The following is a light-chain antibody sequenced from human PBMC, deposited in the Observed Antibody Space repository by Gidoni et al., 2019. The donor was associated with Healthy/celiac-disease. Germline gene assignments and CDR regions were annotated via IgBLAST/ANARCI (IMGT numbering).Light chain of an antibody. CDR1: NIGSKS. V-gene: IGLV3-21*03. J-gene: IGLJ2*01. Sequence: SYVLTQPPSVSVAPGKTARITCGGNNIGSKSVHWYQQKPGQAPLLVVYDDSDQPSGIPERFSGSNSGNTATLTISRVEAGDEADYYCQVWDSSSDHPGVFGGGTKLTVL. CDR3: QVWDSSSDHPGV. CDR2: DDS.